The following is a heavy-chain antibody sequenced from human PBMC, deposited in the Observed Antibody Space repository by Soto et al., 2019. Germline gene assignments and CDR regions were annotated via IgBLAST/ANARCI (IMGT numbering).Heavy chain of an antibody. CDR3: ARGPLGRSQNPHFDY. J-gene: IGHJ4*02. D-gene: IGHD1-26*01. CDR2: IYPGGSI. V-gene: IGHV4-38-2*02. Sequence: SGNLSLTGSVSGFSIRRGYYWGWIPPPPGKGLEWIGNIYPGGSINHNPSLRSRVTISLDTSKNQFSLKLSSVTAADTAVYYCARGPLGRSQNPHFDYWGQGALVTVSS. CDR1: GFSIRRGYY.